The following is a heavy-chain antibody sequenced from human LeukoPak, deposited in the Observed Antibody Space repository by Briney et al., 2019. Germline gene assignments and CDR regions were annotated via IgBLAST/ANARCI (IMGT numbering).Heavy chain of an antibody. Sequence: PGGSLRLSCAASGFTFSSYAMSWVRQAPGKGLEWVSAISGSGGSTYYADSVKGRFTISRGNSKNTLYLQMNSLRAEDTAVYYCAKGIQLWSAFDYWGQGTLVTVSS. CDR1: GFTFSSYA. CDR2: ISGSGGST. V-gene: IGHV3-23*01. CDR3: AKGIQLWSAFDY. J-gene: IGHJ4*02. D-gene: IGHD5-18*01.